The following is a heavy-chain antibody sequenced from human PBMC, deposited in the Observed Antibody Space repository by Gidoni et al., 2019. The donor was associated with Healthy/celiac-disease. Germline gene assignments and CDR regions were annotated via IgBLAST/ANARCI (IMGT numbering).Heavy chain of an antibody. CDR3: ARIRVEATFFEGMDV. CDR1: GFSLSTSGMC. Sequence: QVTLRESGPALVKPTQTLTLTCTFSGFSLSTSGMCVSWIRQPPGKALEWLARIDWDDDKYYSTSLKTRLTISKDTSKNQVVLTMTNMDPVDTATYYCARIRVEATFFEGMDVWGQGTTVTVSS. CDR2: IDWDDDK. D-gene: IGHD3-3*01. J-gene: IGHJ6*02. V-gene: IGHV2-70*15.